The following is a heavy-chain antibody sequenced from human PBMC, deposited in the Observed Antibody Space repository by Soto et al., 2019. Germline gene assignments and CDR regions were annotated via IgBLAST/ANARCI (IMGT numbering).Heavy chain of an antibody. CDR2: IYYSGST. CDR1: GGSISSYY. CDR3: AREATYDYDSSGYEFDY. J-gene: IGHJ4*02. D-gene: IGHD3-22*01. V-gene: IGHV4-59*12. Sequence: SETLSLTCTVSGGSISSYYWSWIRQPPGKGLEWIGYIYYSGSTNYNPSLKSRVTISVDTSKNQFSLKLSSVTAADTAVYYCAREATYDYDSSGYEFDYWGQGTLVTVSS.